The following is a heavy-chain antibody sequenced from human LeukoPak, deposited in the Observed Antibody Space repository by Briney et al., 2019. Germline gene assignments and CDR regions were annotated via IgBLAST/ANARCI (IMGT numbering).Heavy chain of an antibody. CDR1: GFTFDDYV. Sequence: GSLRLSCTASGFTFDDYVMHWVRQAPGKGLEWVSLISGDGVSTYYADSVKGRFTISRDNYKNSLYLQMNSLRSEDTALYYCAIPHGYAGLNSWGQGTLVTVSS. J-gene: IGHJ4*02. CDR3: AIPHGYAGLNS. D-gene: IGHD2-15*01. CDR2: ISGDGVST. V-gene: IGHV3-43*02.